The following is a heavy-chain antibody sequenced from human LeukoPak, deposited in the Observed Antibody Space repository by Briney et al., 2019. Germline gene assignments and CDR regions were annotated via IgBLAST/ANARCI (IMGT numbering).Heavy chain of an antibody. Sequence: GGSLRLSCAASGFTFNNYAMTWVRQAPGKGLEWVSTINTGGGTYYAASVKGRFTLSRENSRNTLYLQMNSLRAEDMAVYYCARDLHEYYFDYWGQGTLVTVSS. V-gene: IGHV3-23*01. CDR2: INTGGGT. CDR1: GFTFNNYA. J-gene: IGHJ4*02. CDR3: ARDLHEYYFDY.